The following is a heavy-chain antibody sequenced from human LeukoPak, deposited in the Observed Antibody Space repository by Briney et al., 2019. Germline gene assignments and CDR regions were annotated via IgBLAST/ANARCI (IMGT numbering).Heavy chain of an antibody. V-gene: IGHV3-7*01. D-gene: IGHD6-13*01. Sequence: QPGGSLRLSCAASGFTFSSYWMSWVRQAPGKGLEWVANIKQDGSEKYYVDSVKGRFTISRDNATNSLYLQMNSLRAEDTAVYYCARGGIAASFDIWGQGTMVTVSS. CDR3: ARGGIAASFDI. J-gene: IGHJ3*02. CDR1: GFTFSSYW. CDR2: IKQDGSEK.